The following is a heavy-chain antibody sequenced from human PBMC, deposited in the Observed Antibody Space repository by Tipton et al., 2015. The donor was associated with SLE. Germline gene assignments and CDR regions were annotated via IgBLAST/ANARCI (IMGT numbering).Heavy chain of an antibody. CDR3: ARHSGVAAAPTNYYGMDV. Sequence: TLSLTCTVSGGSISSSYWTWIRQPPGKGLEWIGHVDGGGRSSYNSSLQGRVTMSADRSRGQFSLNLYSVTAADTAAYYCARHSGVAAAPTNYYGMDVWGQGTTVTVSS. D-gene: IGHD6-13*01. J-gene: IGHJ6*02. CDR2: VDGGGRS. CDR1: GGSISSSY. V-gene: IGHV4-59*08.